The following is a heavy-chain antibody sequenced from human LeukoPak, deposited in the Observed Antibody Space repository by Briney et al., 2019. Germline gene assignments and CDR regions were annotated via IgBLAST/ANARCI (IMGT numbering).Heavy chain of an antibody. J-gene: IGHJ5*02. Sequence: GGSLRLSCAASGFTFSSYAMSWVRQAPGKGLEWVSAISGSGGSTYYADSVKGRFIISRDNSKNTLYLQMDRLSDEDTAVYYCAKDRELLFAHCWFDLWGQGTLVTVSS. V-gene: IGHV3-23*01. CDR1: GFTFSSYA. CDR3: AKDRELLFAHCWFDL. D-gene: IGHD3-10*01. CDR2: ISGSGGST.